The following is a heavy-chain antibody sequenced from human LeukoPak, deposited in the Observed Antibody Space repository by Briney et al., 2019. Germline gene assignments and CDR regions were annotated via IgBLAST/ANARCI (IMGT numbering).Heavy chain of an antibody. Sequence: PSETLSLTCTVSGGSISSGDYYWSWIRQPPGKGLEWIGYIYYSGSTYYNPSLKSRVTISVDTSKNQFSLKLSSVTAADTAVYYCARTGTSYDFWSGYWRVLNWFDPWGQGTLVTVSS. CDR1: GGSISSGDYY. D-gene: IGHD3-3*01. J-gene: IGHJ5*02. V-gene: IGHV4-30-4*01. CDR3: ARTGTSYDFWSGYWRVLNWFDP. CDR2: IYYSGST.